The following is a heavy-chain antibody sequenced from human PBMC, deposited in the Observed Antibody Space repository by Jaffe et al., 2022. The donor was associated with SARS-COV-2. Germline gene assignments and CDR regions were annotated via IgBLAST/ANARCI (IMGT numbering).Heavy chain of an antibody. CDR3: ARDFLAVAGQRAAKNYYYGMDV. CDR2: ISSSSSYI. V-gene: IGHV3-21*01. Sequence: EVQLVESGGGLVKPGGSLRLSCAASGFTFSSYSMNWVRQAPGKGLEWVSSISSSSSYIYYADSVKGRFTISRDNAKNSLYLQMNSLRAEDTAVYYCARDFLAVAGQRAAKNYYYGMDVWGQGTTVTVSS. D-gene: IGHD6-19*01. J-gene: IGHJ6*02. CDR1: GFTFSSYS.